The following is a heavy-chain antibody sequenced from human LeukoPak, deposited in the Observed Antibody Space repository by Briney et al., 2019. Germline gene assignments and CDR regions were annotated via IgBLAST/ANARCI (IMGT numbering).Heavy chain of an antibody. V-gene: IGHV4-59*08. CDR3: ASMRGIAAAATEMYYLDY. Sequence: SETLSLTCTVSGGSISSYYWSWIRQPPGRGLEWIGYISYSGSTNYNPSLKSRVTISVDTSKNQFSLKLSSVTAADTAVYYCASMRGIAAAATEMYYLDYWGQGTLVTVSS. J-gene: IGHJ4*02. CDR2: ISYSGST. D-gene: IGHD6-13*01. CDR1: GGSISSYY.